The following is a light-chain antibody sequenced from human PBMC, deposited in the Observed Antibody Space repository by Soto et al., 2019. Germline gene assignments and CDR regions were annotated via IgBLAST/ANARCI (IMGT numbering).Light chain of an antibody. CDR3: SSYTSTSSYVV. CDR2: EVT. Sequence: QSVLTQPASVSGSPGQSITIPCTGTTNDIGTYTYVSWFQQHPGEAPKLMIYEVTNRPSGVSNRFSGSKSGNTASLTISGLQAEDEAHYYCSSYTSTSSYVVFGGGTKVTVL. J-gene: IGLJ2*01. CDR1: TNDIGTYTY. V-gene: IGLV2-14*03.